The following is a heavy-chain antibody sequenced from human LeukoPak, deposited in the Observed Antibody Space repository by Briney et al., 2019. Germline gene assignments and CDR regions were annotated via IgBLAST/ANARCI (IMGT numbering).Heavy chain of an antibody. Sequence: SETLSLTCAVYGGSFSGYYWSWIRQPPGKGLEWIGEINHSGSTNYNPSLKSRVTISVDTSKNQFSLKLSSVTAADTAVYYCARHRPQNAMVRGAAYYYYMDVWGKGTTVTVSS. CDR3: ARHRPQNAMVRGAAYYYYMDV. CDR2: INHSGST. J-gene: IGHJ6*03. D-gene: IGHD3-10*01. CDR1: GGSFSGYY. V-gene: IGHV4-34*01.